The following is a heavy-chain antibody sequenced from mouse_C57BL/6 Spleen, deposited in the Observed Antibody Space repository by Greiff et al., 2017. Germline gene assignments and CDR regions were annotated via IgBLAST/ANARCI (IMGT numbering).Heavy chain of an antibody. CDR2: IYPGSGNT. V-gene: IGHV1-76*01. J-gene: IGHJ2*01. CDR1: GYTFTDYY. Sequence: QVQLQQSGAELVRPGASVKLSCKASGYTFTDYYITWVQQRPGQGLEWIARIYPGSGNTYYNEKFKGKATLTADKSSSTAYMQLISLASYDSAVFFCAKAGPYYFDYWGQGTTLTVSS. CDR3: AKAGPYYFDY.